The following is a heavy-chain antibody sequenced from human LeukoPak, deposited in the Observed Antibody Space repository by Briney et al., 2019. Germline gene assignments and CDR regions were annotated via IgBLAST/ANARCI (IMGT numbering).Heavy chain of an antibody. D-gene: IGHD1-1*01. CDR2: IYYSGST. CDR3: ARAGGTTYYYYYGMDV. V-gene: IGHV4-59*01. CDR1: GGSISSYY. Sequence: SETLSLTCPVSGGSISSYYWSWIRQPPGKGLEWIGYIYYSGSTNYNPSLKSRVTISVDTSKNQFSLKLSSVTAADTAVYYCARAGGTTYYYYYGMDVWGQGTTVTVSS. J-gene: IGHJ6*02.